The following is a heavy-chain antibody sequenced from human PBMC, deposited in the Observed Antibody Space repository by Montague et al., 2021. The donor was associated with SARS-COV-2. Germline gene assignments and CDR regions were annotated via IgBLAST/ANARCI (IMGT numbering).Heavy chain of an antibody. J-gene: IGHJ4*02. V-gene: IGHV4-39*07. CDR1: GGSISSSSYY. CDR2: IYYSGST. CDR3: ARGWFSLMILVVIRGPFDS. D-gene: IGHD3-22*01. Sequence: SETLSLTCTVSGGSISSSSYYWGWIRQPPGKGLEWIGSIYYSGSTYYNPSLKSRVTISVDTSKNQFSLKLSSVAAADTAVYYCARGWFSLMILVVIRGPFDSWGQGTLVTVSS.